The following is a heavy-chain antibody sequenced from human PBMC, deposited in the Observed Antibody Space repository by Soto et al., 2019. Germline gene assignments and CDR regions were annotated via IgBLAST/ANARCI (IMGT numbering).Heavy chain of an antibody. CDR3: ARDEYFAWLGDFDI. J-gene: IGHJ3*02. CDR1: VGAVISLIYY. D-gene: IGHD3-9*01. V-gene: IGHV4-61*01. CDR2: IYYSGST. Sequence: SDTLSLTCTFSVGAVISLIYYLSFIRQPPGKGLELIGYIYYSGSTNYNPSLKSRVTISVDTSKNQFSLKLSSVTTAETAVYYCARDEYFAWLGDFDIWGQGKMVSVSS.